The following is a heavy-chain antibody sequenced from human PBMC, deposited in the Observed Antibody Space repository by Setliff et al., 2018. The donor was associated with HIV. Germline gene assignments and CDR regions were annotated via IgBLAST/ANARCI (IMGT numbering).Heavy chain of an antibody. CDR3: ARDHVFGSRTGFDP. D-gene: IGHD3-10*01. J-gene: IGHJ5*02. V-gene: IGHV4-61*09. Sequence: PSETLSLTCTVSGGSISSGTYYWSWIRQPAGKALEWIGHLYTSGSTNYNPSLKSRVTISVDTSKNQVSLRLSSVTPADTAVYYCARDHVFGSRTGFDPWGPGILVTVSS. CDR1: GGSISSGTYY. CDR2: LYTSGST.